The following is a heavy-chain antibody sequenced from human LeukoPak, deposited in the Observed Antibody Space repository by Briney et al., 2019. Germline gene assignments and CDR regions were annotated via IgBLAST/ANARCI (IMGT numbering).Heavy chain of an antibody. Sequence: ASVKVSCKASGGTFSGYAISWVRQAPGQGLEWMGRIIPILGIANYAQKFQGRVTITADKSTSTAYMELSSLRSEDTAVYYCARVAYDYVWGSYRLDWFDPWGQGTLVTVSS. CDR2: IIPILGIA. D-gene: IGHD3-16*02. V-gene: IGHV1-69*04. CDR1: GGTFSGYA. J-gene: IGHJ5*02. CDR3: ARVAYDYVWGSYRLDWFDP.